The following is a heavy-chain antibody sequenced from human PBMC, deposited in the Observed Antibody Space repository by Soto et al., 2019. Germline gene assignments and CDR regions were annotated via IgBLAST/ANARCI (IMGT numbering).Heavy chain of an antibody. D-gene: IGHD3-3*01. CDR1: NVSISSGYYW. CDR3: ARDNILGILYGGMDV. CDR2: IYYSGST. V-gene: IGHV4-30-4*01. J-gene: IGHJ6*02. Sequence: SAIRSGTGRGSNVSISSGYYWWSWIRQPPGKGLEWIVYIYYSGSTYYNPSLKSRVTISVDTSKNQFSLKLSSVTAADTAVYYCARDNILGILYGGMDVWGQGTTVTVSS.